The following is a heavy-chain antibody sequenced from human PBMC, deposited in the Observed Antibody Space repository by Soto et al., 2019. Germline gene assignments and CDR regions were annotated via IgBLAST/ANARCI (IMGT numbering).Heavy chain of an antibody. Sequence: QVQLQESGPGLVKPSQTLSLTCTVSGGSISSGGYYWSWIRQHPGKGLEWIGYIYYSGNTYYNPSLKSRVTISIDTYKNQFSLKLSSVTAADTAVYYGARDPHYYDNSPDGMDVWGQGTTVTVSS. CDR1: GGSISSGGYY. CDR3: ARDPHYYDNSPDGMDV. J-gene: IGHJ6*02. V-gene: IGHV4-31*03. D-gene: IGHD3-22*01. CDR2: IYYSGNT.